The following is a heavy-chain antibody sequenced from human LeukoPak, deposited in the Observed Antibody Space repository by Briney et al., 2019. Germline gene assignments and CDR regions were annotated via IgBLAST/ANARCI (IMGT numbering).Heavy chain of an antibody. Sequence: GGSLRLSCAASGFSFSNYNINWVRQAPGKGLEWVSSISTSSTYIFYADSVKGRFTISRDNAKNSLYLQMNSLRADDTAVYYCATGKHYYDSSGYYFYYFDYWGQGTLVTVSS. CDR1: GFSFSNYN. D-gene: IGHD3-22*01. J-gene: IGHJ4*02. CDR2: ISTSSTYI. V-gene: IGHV3-21*01. CDR3: ATGKHYYDSSGYYFYYFDY.